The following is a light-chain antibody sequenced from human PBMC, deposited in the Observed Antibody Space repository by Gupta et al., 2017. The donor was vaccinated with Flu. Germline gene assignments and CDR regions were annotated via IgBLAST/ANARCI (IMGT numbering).Light chain of an antibody. V-gene: IGLV1-51*01. CDR1: SSNIGSNY. J-gene: IGLJ1*01. CDR3: GVGDSSLTAFV. Sequence: QSVLTQSPSVSAAPGQKVTISCSGTSSNIGSNYVSWYLQLPGTAPKLLIFSNDKRPSGIPGRFSASKSGASATLDISGLQTGDEADYYCGVGDSSLTAFVFGAGTKVTVL. CDR2: SND.